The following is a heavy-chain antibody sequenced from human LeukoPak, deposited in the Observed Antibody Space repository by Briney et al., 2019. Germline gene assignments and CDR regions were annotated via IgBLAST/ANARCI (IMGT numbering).Heavy chain of an antibody. CDR2: ISGNGYNT. D-gene: IGHD3-10*01. V-gene: IGHV3-23*01. CDR1: GFTFGSYA. CDR3: AKGVRLWFAFYFDY. Sequence: PEWSLRISCAGSGFTFGSYALIWVPQAPPKQLLSFSAISGNGYNTYYADSVKGRFTISSESSGNTLYLQMHNLRAEDTAVYYCAKGVRLWFAFYFDYWGQGTLVTVSS. J-gene: IGHJ4*02.